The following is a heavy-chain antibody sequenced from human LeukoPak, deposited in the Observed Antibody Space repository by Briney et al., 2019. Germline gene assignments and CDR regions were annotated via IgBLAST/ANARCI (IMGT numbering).Heavy chain of an antibody. J-gene: IGHJ4*02. D-gene: IGHD3-16*01. CDR1: GFTFSDYF. CDR3: ARLAFRGSSPFDY. Sequence: PGGSLRLSCAASGFTFSDYFMSWIRQAPGKGLEWVSYISRTSDYTNYADSVKGRFTISRDNAKNSLYLQMNSLRVEDTAVYYCARLAFRGSSPFDYWGQGTLVTVSS. V-gene: IGHV3-11*03. CDR2: ISRTSDYT.